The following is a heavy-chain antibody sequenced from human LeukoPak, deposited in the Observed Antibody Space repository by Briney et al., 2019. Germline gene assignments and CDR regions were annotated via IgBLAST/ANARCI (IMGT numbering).Heavy chain of an antibody. J-gene: IGHJ4*02. CDR1: GFTFSSYG. CDR2: ISGSGGST. D-gene: IGHD3-3*01. Sequence: GGSLRLSCAASGFTFSSYGMSWVRQAPGKGLELVSAISGSGGSTYYADSVKGRFTISRDNSKNTLYLQMNSLRAEDTAVYYCARVDFWSGYYIDYWGQGTLVTVSS. CDR3: ARVDFWSGYYIDY. V-gene: IGHV3-23*01.